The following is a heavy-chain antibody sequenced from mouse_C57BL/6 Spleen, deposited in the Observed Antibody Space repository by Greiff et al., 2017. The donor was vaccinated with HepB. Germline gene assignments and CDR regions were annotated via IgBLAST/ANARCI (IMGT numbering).Heavy chain of an antibody. CDR3: ARHTDYDGYLYYAMDY. V-gene: IGHV5-12*01. CDR1: GFTFSDYY. Sequence: EVHLVESGGGLVQPGGSLKLSCAASGFTFSDYYMYWVRQTPEKRLEWVAYISNGGGSTYYPDTVKGRFTISRDNAKNTLYLQMSRLKSEDTAMYYCARHTDYDGYLYYAMDYWGQGTSVTVSS. J-gene: IGHJ4*01. CDR2: ISNGGGST. D-gene: IGHD2-3*01.